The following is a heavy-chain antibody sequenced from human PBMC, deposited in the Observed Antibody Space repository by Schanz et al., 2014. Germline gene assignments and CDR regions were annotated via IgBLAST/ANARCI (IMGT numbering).Heavy chain of an antibody. CDR1: GYTFTNCA. Sequence: QVQLVQSGSELKKPGASVKVSCKASGYTFTNCAINWVRQAPGQGLEWMGWINTNTGNPTYAQAFTGRFLFSLDTSVNTAYLQISSLEADDTAVYYCARRGIRGVFSSFDYGGLGTLVTVSS. J-gene: IGHJ4*02. CDR3: ARRGIRGVFSSFDY. D-gene: IGHD3-10*01. CDR2: INTNTGNP. V-gene: IGHV7-4-1*02.